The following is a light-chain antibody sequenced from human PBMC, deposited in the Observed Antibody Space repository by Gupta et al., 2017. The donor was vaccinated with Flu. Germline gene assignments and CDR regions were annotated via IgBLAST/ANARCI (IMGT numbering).Light chain of an antibody. Sequence: NFMLTQPHSVSESPGKTITISCTRSSGSIVSNYVQWYQQRPGSSPTTVVYAYNQKPSGVPDRFSGSIDSSSNSASLTISGLQTEDEADYYCQSYDTDNHVIFGGGTKLTVL. CDR2: AYN. J-gene: IGLJ2*01. V-gene: IGLV6-57*01. CDR3: QSYDTDNHVI. CDR1: SGSIVSNY.